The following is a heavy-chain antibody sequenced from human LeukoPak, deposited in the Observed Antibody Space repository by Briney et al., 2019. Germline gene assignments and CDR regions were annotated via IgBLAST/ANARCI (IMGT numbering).Heavy chain of an antibody. D-gene: IGHD2-21*01. Sequence: SVKVSCKASGGTFSSYAISWVRHAPGQGLEWMGGIIPIFGTANYAKKFQGGVTITADESTSTAYMELSSLRAEDTAVYYCAREGYCGGDCYRGLNVWGKGTTVTVSS. V-gene: IGHV1-69*13. CDR1: GGTFSSYA. CDR3: AREGYCGGDCYRGLNV. J-gene: IGHJ6*04. CDR2: IIPIFGTA.